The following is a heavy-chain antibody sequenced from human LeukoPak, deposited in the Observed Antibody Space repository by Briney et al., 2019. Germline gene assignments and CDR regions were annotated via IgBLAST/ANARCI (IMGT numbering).Heavy chain of an antibody. V-gene: IGHV3-11*01. Sequence: PGGPLRLSCAASGFFVTDFYMSWIRQSPGKGLEWVSHISTSGGTIYYSDSVKGRFTISRDNGKNSVYLQMNSLRTDDTAVYFCARERWSGGLDYWGQGTPVTVSS. CDR2: ISTSGGTI. CDR1: GFFVTDFY. CDR3: ARERWSGGLDY. J-gene: IGHJ4*02. D-gene: IGHD2-15*01.